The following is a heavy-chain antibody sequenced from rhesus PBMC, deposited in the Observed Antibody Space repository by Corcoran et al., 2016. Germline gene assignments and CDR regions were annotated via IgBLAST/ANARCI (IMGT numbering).Heavy chain of an antibody. CDR2: ISGSGEST. CDR3: ARDPSLPGV. V-gene: IGHV4-173*01. Sequence: QLQLQESGPGLVKPSETLSLTCAVSGGSISSNWWSWIRQPPGKGPERVGRISGSGESTTYNPSLTSRVTMSADTSESQLSLKLISVTAADTAVYYCARDPSLPGVWGRGVLVTVSS. J-gene: IGHJ5-2*02. CDR1: GGSISSNW. D-gene: IGHD2-15*01.